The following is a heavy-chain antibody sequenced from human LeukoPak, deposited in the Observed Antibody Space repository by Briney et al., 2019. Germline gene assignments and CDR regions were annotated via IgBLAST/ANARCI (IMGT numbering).Heavy chain of an antibody. D-gene: IGHD2-2*01. CDR2: ISYDGSNK. CDR1: GFTFSSYG. CDR3: ASEILGYCSSTSCPGHY. J-gene: IGHJ4*02. Sequence: GGSLRLSCAASGFTFSSYGMHWVRQAPGKGLEWVAVISYDGSNKYYADSVEGRFTISRDNSKNTLYLQMNSLRAEDTAVYYCASEILGYCSSTSCPGHYWGQGTLVTVSS. V-gene: IGHV3-30*03.